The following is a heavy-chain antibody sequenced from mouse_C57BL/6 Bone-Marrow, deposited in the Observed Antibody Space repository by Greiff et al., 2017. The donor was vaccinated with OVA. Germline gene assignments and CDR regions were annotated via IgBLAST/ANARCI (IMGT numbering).Heavy chain of an antibody. Sequence: EVKLMESGGGLVKPGGSLKLSCAASGFTFSSYAMSWVRQTPEKRLEWVATISDGGSYTSYPDNVKGRFTIYRDNAKHNLYLQMSHLKSEDTAMYYCAREENGYPTLYYFDYWGQGTTLTVSS. CDR2: ISDGGSYT. CDR1: GFTFSSYA. J-gene: IGHJ2*01. V-gene: IGHV5-4*01. CDR3: AREENGYPTLYYFDY. D-gene: IGHD2-2*01.